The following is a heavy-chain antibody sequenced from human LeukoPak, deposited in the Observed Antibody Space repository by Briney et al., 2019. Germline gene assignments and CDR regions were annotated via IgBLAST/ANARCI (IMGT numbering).Heavy chain of an antibody. Sequence: PGGSLRLSCAASGFTFSSYSMNWVRQAPRKGLEWVSSISSSSSYIYYADSVKGRFTISRDNAKNSLYLQMNSLRAEDTAVYYCARERSGSYSPDDYWGQGTLVTVSS. CDR3: ARERSGSYSPDDY. J-gene: IGHJ4*02. CDR1: GFTFSSYS. CDR2: ISSSSSYI. D-gene: IGHD1-26*01. V-gene: IGHV3-21*01.